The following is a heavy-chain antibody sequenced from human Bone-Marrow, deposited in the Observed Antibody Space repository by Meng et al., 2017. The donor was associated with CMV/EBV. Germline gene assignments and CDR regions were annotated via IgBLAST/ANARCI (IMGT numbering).Heavy chain of an antibody. V-gene: IGHV3-74*01. CDR1: GFTCSDTW. CDR2: VNSDGSST. D-gene: IGHD3-22*01. J-gene: IGHJ5*02. Sequence: SCAASGFTCSDTWLHWVRQVPGKGLVWVSRVNSDGSSTSYADSVKGRFTISRDNAKNTLYLQMNSLTAEDAAIYYCVTDNNGYFSSWGQGALVTVSS. CDR3: VTDNNGYFSS.